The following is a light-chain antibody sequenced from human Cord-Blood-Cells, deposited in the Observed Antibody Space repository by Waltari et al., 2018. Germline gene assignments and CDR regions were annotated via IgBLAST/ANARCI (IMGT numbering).Light chain of an antibody. J-gene: IGLJ2*01. V-gene: IGLV3-19*01. CDR1: SLRSYY. Sequence: SSELTQDPAVSVALGQTVRITCQGDSLRSYYASWYQQKQGQDPVLVIYGKNHRPSGIPDRFSGSSSGNTASLTITGAQAEDEADYYCNSRDSSGNHVVFGGGTKLTVL. CDR2: GKN. CDR3: NSRDSSGNHVV.